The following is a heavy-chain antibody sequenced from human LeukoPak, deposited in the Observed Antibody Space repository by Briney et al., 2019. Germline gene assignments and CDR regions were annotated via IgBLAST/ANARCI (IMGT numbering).Heavy chain of an antibody. Sequence: PGGSLRLSCAASGFTFSSYAMSWVRQAPGKGLEWVSSISSSSSYIYYADSVKGRFTISRDNAKNSLYLQMNSLRAEDTAVYYCARDTSGIAVAGTDYFDYWGQGTLVTVSS. J-gene: IGHJ4*02. V-gene: IGHV3-21*01. CDR1: GFTFSSYA. CDR3: ARDTSGIAVAGTDYFDY. CDR2: ISSSSSYI. D-gene: IGHD6-19*01.